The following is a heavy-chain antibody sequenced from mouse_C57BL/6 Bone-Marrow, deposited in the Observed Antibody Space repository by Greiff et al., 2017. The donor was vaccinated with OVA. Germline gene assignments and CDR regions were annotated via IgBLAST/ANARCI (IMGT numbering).Heavy chain of an antibody. J-gene: IGHJ3*01. CDR2: IDPENGDT. D-gene: IGHD2-12*01. Sequence: VQLKESGAELVRPGASVKLSCTASGFNIKDDYMHWVKQRPEQGLEWIGWIDPENGDTEYASKFQGKATITADTSSNTAYLQLGSLTSEDTAVYYCTLYVWFAYWGQGTLVTVSA. CDR1: GFNIKDDY. V-gene: IGHV14-4*01. CDR3: TLYVWFAY.